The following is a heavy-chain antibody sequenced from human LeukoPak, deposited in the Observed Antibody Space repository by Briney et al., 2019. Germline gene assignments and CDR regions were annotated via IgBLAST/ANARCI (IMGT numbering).Heavy chain of an antibody. Sequence: GGSLRLSCAASGFTVSSNYMSWVRQGPGKGLECVSVISSDGDTYYADSVKGRFTISRDNAKNSLYLQMNSLRAEDTAVYYCARERAEDDAFDIWGQGTLVTVSS. J-gene: IGHJ3*02. CDR3: ARERAEDDAFDI. CDR1: GFTVSSNY. V-gene: IGHV3-66*01. CDR2: ISSDGDT.